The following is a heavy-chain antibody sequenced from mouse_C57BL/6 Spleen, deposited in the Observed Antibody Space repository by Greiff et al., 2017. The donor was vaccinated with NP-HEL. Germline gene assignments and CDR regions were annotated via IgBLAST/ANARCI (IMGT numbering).Heavy chain of an antibody. CDR2: ISDGGSYT. J-gene: IGHJ2*01. Sequence: EVQGVESGGGLVKPGGSLKLSCAASGFTFSSYAMSWVRQTPEKRLEWVATISDGGSYTYYPDNVKGRFTISRDNAKNNLYLQMSHLKSEDTAMYYCSRGVYYVDYWGQGTTLTVSS. CDR3: SRGVYYVDY. CDR1: GFTFSSYA. V-gene: IGHV5-4*01.